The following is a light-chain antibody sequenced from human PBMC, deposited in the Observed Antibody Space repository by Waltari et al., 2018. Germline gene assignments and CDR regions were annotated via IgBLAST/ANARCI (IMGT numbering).Light chain of an antibody. Sequence: EIVLTQSPGTLSLSPGERATLSCRASQSVSSSYLAWYQQTPGQAPRLLIYGASSRATGIPDRFSGSGSGTDFTLTISILEPEDFAVYYCQQYGSSPGTFGGGTKVEIK. V-gene: IGKV3-20*01. CDR3: QQYGSSPGT. CDR2: GAS. J-gene: IGKJ4*01. CDR1: QSVSSSY.